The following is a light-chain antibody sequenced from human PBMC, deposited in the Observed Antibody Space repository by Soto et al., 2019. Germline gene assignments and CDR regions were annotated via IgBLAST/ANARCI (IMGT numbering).Light chain of an antibody. CDR2: DVI. J-gene: IGLJ2*01. CDR1: SSDVDGYNY. CDR3: SSYTSSSTLDVV. Sequence: QSVLTQPASVSGSPGQSITISCTGTSSDVDGYNYVSWYQQHPGKAPKLMIYDVINRPSGVSKRFSGSKSGNTASLTISGLQAEDEADYYCSSYTSSSTLDVVFGGGTKLTVL. V-gene: IGLV2-14*01.